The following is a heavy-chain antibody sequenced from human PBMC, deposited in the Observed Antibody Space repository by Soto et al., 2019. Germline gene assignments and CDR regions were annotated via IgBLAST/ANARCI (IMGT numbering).Heavy chain of an antibody. D-gene: IGHD5-18*01. Sequence: ASETLSLTCAVYGGSFSGYYWSWIRQPPGKGLEWIGEINHSGSTNYNPSLKSRVTISVDTSKNQFSLKLSSVTAADTAVYYCARGAREYSYGRTYYFDYWGQGTLVTVSS. V-gene: IGHV4-34*01. CDR2: INHSGST. CDR1: GGSFSGYY. CDR3: ARGAREYSYGRTYYFDY. J-gene: IGHJ4*02.